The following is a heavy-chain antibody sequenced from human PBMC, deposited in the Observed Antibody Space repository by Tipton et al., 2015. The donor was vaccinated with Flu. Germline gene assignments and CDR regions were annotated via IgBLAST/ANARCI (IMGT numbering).Heavy chain of an antibody. V-gene: IGHV4-59*12. Sequence: TLSLTCSVSGGSMSSYYWSWIRLSPGKGLEWIGNIYYSGQTNYNPSLKSRVTISVDMSKNQFSLRLSSVTAADTAIYYCARDPFGGIPDYWGQGTLVTVSS. D-gene: IGHD4-23*01. CDR2: IYYSGQT. CDR1: GGSMSSYY. CDR3: ARDPFGGIPDY. J-gene: IGHJ4*02.